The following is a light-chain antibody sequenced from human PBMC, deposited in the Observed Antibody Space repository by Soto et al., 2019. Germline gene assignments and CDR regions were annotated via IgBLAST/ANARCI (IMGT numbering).Light chain of an antibody. CDR1: SSDVGSYNL. CDR3: SSYTSSSTLWV. Sequence: QSVLTQPASVSGSPGQSITISCTGTSSDVGSYNLVSWYQQHPGKAPKLMIYEVSNRPSGVSNRFSGSKSGNTASLTISGLQAEDEADYYCSSYTSSSTLWVFGGGTKLTVL. V-gene: IGLV2-14*02. J-gene: IGLJ3*02. CDR2: EVS.